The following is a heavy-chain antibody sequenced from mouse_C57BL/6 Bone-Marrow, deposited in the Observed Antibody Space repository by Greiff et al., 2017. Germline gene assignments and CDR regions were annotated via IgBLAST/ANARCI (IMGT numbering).Heavy chain of an antibody. D-gene: IGHD4-1*01. V-gene: IGHV1-12*01. Sequence: QVQLKQPGAELVRPGASVKMSCKASGYTFTSYNMHWVKQTPRQGLEWIGAIYPGNGDTSSNQKFKGKATLPVDKSSSAVSMQRSSLTSEDSAFYFCARVGNWDVVNYFDYWGQGTTLTVSS. J-gene: IGHJ2*01. CDR1: GYTFTSYN. CDR3: ARVGNWDVVNYFDY. CDR2: IYPGNGDT.